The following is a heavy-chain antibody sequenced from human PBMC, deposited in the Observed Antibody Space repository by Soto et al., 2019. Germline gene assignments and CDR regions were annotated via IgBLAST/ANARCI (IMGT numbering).Heavy chain of an antibody. J-gene: IGHJ6*02. CDR3: ARVFTRVGYSSGWYFLGYYYGMDV. CDR1: GGSFSGYY. V-gene: IGHV4-34*01. Sequence: PSETLSLTCAVYGGSFSGYYWSWIRQPPGKGLEWIGEINHSGSTNYNPSLKSRVTISVDTSKNQFSLKLSSVTAADTAVYYCARVFTRVGYSSGWYFLGYYYGMDVWGQGTTVTVSS. CDR2: INHSGST. D-gene: IGHD6-19*01.